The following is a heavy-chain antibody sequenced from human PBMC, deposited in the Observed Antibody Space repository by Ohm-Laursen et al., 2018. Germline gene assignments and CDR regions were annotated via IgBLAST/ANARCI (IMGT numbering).Heavy chain of an antibody. CDR1: GYTFTGYY. V-gene: IGHV1-18*04. J-gene: IGHJ4*02. D-gene: IGHD3-22*01. CDR2: INANTGNT. CDR3: ARLADSSGYSAYYFDY. Sequence: SVKVSCKASGYTFTGYYMHWVRQAPGQGPEWMGWINANTGNTIYKQNFQGRVTMTTDASTSTAYMELRSLRSDDTAVYYCARLADSSGYSAYYFDYWGQGTLVTVSS.